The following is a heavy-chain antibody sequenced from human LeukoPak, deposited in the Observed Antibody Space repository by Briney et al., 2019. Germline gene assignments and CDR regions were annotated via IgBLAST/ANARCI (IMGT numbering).Heavy chain of an antibody. D-gene: IGHD6-19*01. J-gene: IGHJ4*02. CDR3: ASPATLASAVARPGLDY. CDR1: GFTFSSYA. Sequence: GGSLRLSCAASGFTFSSYAMSWVRQAPGKGLEWVSAISGSGGSTYYAGSVKGRFTISRDNSKNTLYLQMNSLRAEDTAVYYCASPATLASAVARPGLDYWGQGTLVTVSS. V-gene: IGHV3-23*01. CDR2: ISGSGGST.